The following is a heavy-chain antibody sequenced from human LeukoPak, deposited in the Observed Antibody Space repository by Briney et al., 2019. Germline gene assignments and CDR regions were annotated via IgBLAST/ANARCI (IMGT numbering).Heavy chain of an antibody. D-gene: IGHD3-10*01. V-gene: IGHV1-2*02. CDR2: INPNSGGT. J-gene: IGHJ4*02. Sequence: ASVKVSCKASGYTFTGYYMHWVRQAPGQGLEWMGWINPNSGGTNYAQKSQGRVTMTRDTSISTAYMELSSLRSEDTAVYYCASPGGFGAYYFDYWGQGTLVTVSS. CDR3: ASPGGFGAYYFDY. CDR1: GYTFTGYY.